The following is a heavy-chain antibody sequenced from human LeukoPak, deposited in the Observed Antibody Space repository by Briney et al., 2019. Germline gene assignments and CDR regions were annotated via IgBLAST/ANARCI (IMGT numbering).Heavy chain of an antibody. CDR3: ARERTGITIFGVAHYYFDY. J-gene: IGHJ4*02. CDR2: INHSGST. V-gene: IGHV4-34*01. D-gene: IGHD3-3*01. Sequence: TSETLSLTCAVYGGSFSGYYWSWIRQPPGKGLEWIGEINHSGSTNYNPSLKSRVTISVDTSKNQFPLKLSSVTAADTAVYYCARERTGITIFGVAHYYFDYWGQGTLVTVSS. CDR1: GGSFSGYY.